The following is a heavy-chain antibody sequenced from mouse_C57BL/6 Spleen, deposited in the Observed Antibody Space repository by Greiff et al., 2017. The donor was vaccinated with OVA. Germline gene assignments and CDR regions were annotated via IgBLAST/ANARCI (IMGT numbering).Heavy chain of an antibody. CDR2: IYPGDGDT. Sequence: QVQLKQSGAELVKPGASVKISCTASGYAFSSYWMNWVKQRPGKGLEWIGQIYPGDGDTNYNGKFKGKATLTADKSSSTAYMQLSSLTSEDSAVYFCARGGVLHYYAMDYWGQGTSVTVSS. V-gene: IGHV1-80*01. CDR3: ARGGVLHYYAMDY. CDR1: GYAFSSYW. J-gene: IGHJ4*01.